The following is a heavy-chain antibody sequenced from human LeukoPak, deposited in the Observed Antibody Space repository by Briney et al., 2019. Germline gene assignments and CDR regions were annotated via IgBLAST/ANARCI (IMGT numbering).Heavy chain of an antibody. CDR3: ATEGANYSSYEDV. CDR1: GFTFSSYA. D-gene: IGHD1-14*01. Sequence: GGSLRLSCAASGFTFSSYAMSWVRQAPGKGLEWVSDMSGSGDNTYYADSVKGRFTISRDNSKNTLYLQMNNLRAEDTAVDYCATEGANYSSYEDVWGKGTTVTVSS. CDR2: MSGSGDNT. J-gene: IGHJ6*03. V-gene: IGHV3-23*01.